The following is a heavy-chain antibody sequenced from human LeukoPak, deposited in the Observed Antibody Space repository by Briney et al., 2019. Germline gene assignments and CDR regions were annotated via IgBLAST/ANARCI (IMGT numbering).Heavy chain of an antibody. D-gene: IGHD2-15*01. CDR2: INHSGST. Sequence: SETLSLTCAVYGGSFSGYYWSWIRQPPGKGLEWIGEINHSGSTNYNPSLKSRVTISVDTSKNQFSLKLSSVTAADTAVYYCARRRTLRYCSGGSCYSSAFDIWGQGTMVTVSS. J-gene: IGHJ3*02. CDR1: GGSFSGYY. CDR3: ARRRTLRYCSGGSCYSSAFDI. V-gene: IGHV4-34*01.